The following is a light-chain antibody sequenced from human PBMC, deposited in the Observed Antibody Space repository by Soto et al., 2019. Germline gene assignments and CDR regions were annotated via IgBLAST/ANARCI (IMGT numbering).Light chain of an antibody. CDR1: RSNIEAGYH. V-gene: IGLV1-40*01. CDR3: HSYDNILRESV. J-gene: IGLJ2*01. CDR2: GND. Sequence: QSILTQPPSVSGAPGQRVTISCTGGRSNIEAGYHVHWYQQLPGRAPKLLVFGNDNRPSGVPDRFSGSRSGTSASLAITGLLAEDEGQYYCHSYDNILRESVFGGGTQLTVL.